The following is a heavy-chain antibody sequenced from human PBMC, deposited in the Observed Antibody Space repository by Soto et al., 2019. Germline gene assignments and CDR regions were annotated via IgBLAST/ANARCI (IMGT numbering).Heavy chain of an antibody. CDR3: AKVRSNGVSPVDY. J-gene: IGHJ4*02. Sequence: EVQLLESGGGLVQPGGSLTLSCAASGFTFITYAMSWVRQPPGKGLEWVSVISGTGGIKYYADSVEGRFTISRDNSKNTLYLQMDTLTAEDTAIYYCAKVRSNGVSPVDYWGQGTLVTVSS. V-gene: IGHV3-23*01. D-gene: IGHD2-8*01. CDR1: GFTFITYA. CDR2: ISGTGGIK.